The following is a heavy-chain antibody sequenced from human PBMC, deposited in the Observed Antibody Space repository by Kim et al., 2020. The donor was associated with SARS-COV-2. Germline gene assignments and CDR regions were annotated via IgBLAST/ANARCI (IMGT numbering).Heavy chain of an antibody. J-gene: IGHJ6*02. D-gene: IGHD6-19*01. CDR2: INSDGSST. CDR3: ARVAVAGKMDV. Sequence: GGSLRLSCAASGFTFSSYWMHWVRQAPGKGLVWVSRINSDGSSTSYADSVKGRFTISRDNAKNTLYLQMNSLRAEDTAVYYCARVAVAGKMDVWGQGTTVTVSS. CDR1: GFTFSSYW. V-gene: IGHV3-74*01.